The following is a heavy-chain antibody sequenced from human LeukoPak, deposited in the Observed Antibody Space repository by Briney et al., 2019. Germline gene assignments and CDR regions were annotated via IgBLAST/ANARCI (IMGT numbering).Heavy chain of an antibody. Sequence: SQTLSLTCTVSGGSISSGDYYWSWIRQPPGEGLEWIGYIYYSGSTYYNPFLKSRVTISVDTSKNQFSLKLSSVTAADTAVYYCARVSTLGYCSSTSCYAIDYWGQGTLVTVSS. CDR2: IYYSGST. V-gene: IGHV4-30-4*01. CDR3: ARVSTLGYCSSTSCYAIDY. J-gene: IGHJ4*02. CDR1: GGSISSGDYY. D-gene: IGHD2-2*01.